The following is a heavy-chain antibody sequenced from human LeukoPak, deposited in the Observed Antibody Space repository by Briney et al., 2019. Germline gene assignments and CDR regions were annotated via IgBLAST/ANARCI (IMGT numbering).Heavy chain of an antibody. J-gene: IGHJ5*02. CDR3: ARVRGVTDPFDP. CDR2: IDWDDDK. Sequence: SGPTKVNPTQTLTLTCTFSGFSLSTSGMCVSWIRQPPGKALEWLALIDWDDDKYYSTSLKTRLTISKDTSKTQVVLTMTNMDPEDTATYYCARVRGVTDPFDPWGQGTLVTVSS. V-gene: IGHV2-70*01. CDR1: GFSLSTSGMC. D-gene: IGHD3-10*01.